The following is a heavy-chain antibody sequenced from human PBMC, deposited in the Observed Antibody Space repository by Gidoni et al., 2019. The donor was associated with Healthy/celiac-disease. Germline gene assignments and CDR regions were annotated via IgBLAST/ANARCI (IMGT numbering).Heavy chain of an antibody. CDR3: AREGAYVAVAAMDY. J-gene: IGHJ4*02. V-gene: IGHV1-3*01. Sequence: GNTKYSQKFQGRVTITRDTSASTAYMELSSLRSEDTAVYYCAREGAYVAVAAMDYWGQGTLVTVSS. CDR2: GNT. D-gene: IGHD6-19*01.